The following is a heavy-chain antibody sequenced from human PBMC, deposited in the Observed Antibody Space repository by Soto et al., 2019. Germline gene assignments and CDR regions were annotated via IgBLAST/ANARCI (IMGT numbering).Heavy chain of an antibody. CDR2: IYYSGST. J-gene: IGHJ4*02. CDR1: GGSISSYY. D-gene: IGHD3-9*01. Sequence: PSETLSLTCTVSGGSISSYYWSWIRQPPGKGLEWIGYIYYSGSTNYNPSLKSRVTISVDTSKNQFSLKLSSATAADTAVYYCARSHYYDILTGYFDYWGQGTLVTVSS. V-gene: IGHV4-59*01. CDR3: ARSHYYDILTGYFDY.